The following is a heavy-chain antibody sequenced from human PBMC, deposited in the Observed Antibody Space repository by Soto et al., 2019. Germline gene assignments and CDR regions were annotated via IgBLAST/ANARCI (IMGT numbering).Heavy chain of an antibody. Sequence: ASVKVSCKASGYTFTSYDINWVRQATGQGLEWMGWMNPNSGNTGYAQKFQGRVTMTMNTSISTAYMELSSLRSEDTAVYYCARVGYSSGWWSEGYYYGMDVWGQGTTVTVSS. V-gene: IGHV1-8*01. CDR1: GYTFTSYD. CDR2: MNPNSGNT. D-gene: IGHD6-19*01. J-gene: IGHJ6*02. CDR3: ARVGYSSGWWSEGYYYGMDV.